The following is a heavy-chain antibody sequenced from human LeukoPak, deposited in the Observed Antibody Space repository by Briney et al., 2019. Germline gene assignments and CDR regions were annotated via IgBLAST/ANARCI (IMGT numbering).Heavy chain of an antibody. J-gene: IGHJ6*04. Sequence: PGGSLRLSCAASGFTFSNYAMSWVRQAPGKGLEWVSTISGSGDSTYYPEFVKGRFTISRDNAKNSLYLQMNSLRAEDTAVYYCAELGITMIGGVWGKGTTVTISS. V-gene: IGHV3-23*01. CDR1: GFTFSNYA. D-gene: IGHD3-10*02. CDR3: AELGITMIGGV. CDR2: ISGSGDST.